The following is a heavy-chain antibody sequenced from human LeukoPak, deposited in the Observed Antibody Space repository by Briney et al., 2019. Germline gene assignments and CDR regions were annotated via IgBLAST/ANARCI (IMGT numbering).Heavy chain of an antibody. J-gene: IGHJ3*02. CDR1: GYSFTSYW. Sequence: RHGESLKISCKGSGYSFTSYWIGWVRQMPGKGLEWMGIIYPGDSDTRYSPSFQGQVTISADKSISTAYLQWSSLKASDTAMYYCARSWGITMVRGANAFDIWGQGTMVTVSS. CDR3: ARSWGITMVRGANAFDI. V-gene: IGHV5-51*01. CDR2: IYPGDSDT. D-gene: IGHD3-10*01.